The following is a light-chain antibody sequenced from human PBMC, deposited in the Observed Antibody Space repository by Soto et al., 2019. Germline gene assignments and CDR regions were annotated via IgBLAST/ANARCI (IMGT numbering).Light chain of an antibody. CDR3: QQYVSSPRT. J-gene: IGKJ1*01. CDR1: QSVSSSY. Sequence: EIVLTQSPGTLSLSPGERATLSCRASQSVSSSYLAWYQQKPGQAPRLLIYGASSRATVIPGRFSGSGSGTDFTLTISRLEPEDCRVYYCQQYVSSPRTFDQGTKVAVK. CDR2: GAS. V-gene: IGKV3-20*01.